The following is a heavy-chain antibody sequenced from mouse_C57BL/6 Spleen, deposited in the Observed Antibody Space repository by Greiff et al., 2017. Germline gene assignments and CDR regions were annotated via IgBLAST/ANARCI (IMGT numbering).Heavy chain of an antibody. V-gene: IGHV1-82*01. J-gene: IGHJ2*01. CDR3: ARRGSRDYFDY. Sequence: QVQLQQSGPELVKPGASVKISCKASGYAFSSSWMNWVKQRPGKGLEWIGRIYPGDGDTNYNGKFKGKAKLTADKSSSTAYMQLSSLTSEDSAVYFCARRGSRDYFDYWGQGTTLTVSS. CDR1: GYAFSSSW. D-gene: IGHD3-1*01. CDR2: IYPGDGDT.